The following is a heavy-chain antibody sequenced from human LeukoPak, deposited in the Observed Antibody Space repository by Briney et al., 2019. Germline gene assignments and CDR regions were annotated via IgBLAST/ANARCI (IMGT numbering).Heavy chain of an antibody. J-gene: IGHJ5*02. CDR3: ARGAVTTFWFDP. D-gene: IGHD4-11*01. V-gene: IGHV1-2*02. CDR2: INPNSGGT. CDR1: GYTFTGYY. Sequence: ASVKVSCKASGYTFTGYYMHWVRQAPGQGLEWMGWINPNSGGTNYAQKFQGRVTMTRDTSISTAYMELSSLRSDDTAVYYCARGAVTTFWFDPWGQGTLVTVSS.